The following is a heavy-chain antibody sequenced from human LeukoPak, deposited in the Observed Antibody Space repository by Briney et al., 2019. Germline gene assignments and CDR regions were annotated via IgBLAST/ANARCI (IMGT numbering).Heavy chain of an antibody. CDR3: AGGDYDFWSVDY. CDR2: IIPIFGTA. Sequence: SVKVSCKASGGTFSSYAISWVRQAPGQGLEWMGGIIPIFGTANYAQKFQGRVTITADESTSTAYMELGSLRSEDTAVYYCAGGDYDFWSVDYWGQGTLVTVSS. V-gene: IGHV1-69*13. D-gene: IGHD3-3*01. J-gene: IGHJ4*02. CDR1: GGTFSSYA.